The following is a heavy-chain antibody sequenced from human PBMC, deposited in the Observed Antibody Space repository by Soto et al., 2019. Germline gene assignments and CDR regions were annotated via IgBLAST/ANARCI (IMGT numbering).Heavy chain of an antibody. J-gene: IGHJ4*02. V-gene: IGHV4-4*02. D-gene: IGHD3-16*01. CDR3: ATRTSVFGIVTFY. Sequence: QVQLKESGPGLVTPWGTLSLTCAVSGDSVSNGNWWCWVRQPPGRGLEWVGEIHQSGDTNYNPSLKSRVTVSADRSNKQYSLRLNSVTAADTAMYYCATRTSVFGIVTFYWGQGMLVTVSS. CDR2: IHQSGDT. CDR1: GDSVSNGNW.